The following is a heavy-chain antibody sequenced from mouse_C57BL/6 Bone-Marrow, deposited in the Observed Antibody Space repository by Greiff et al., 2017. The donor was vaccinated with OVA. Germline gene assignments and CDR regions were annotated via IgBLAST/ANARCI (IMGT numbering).Heavy chain of an antibody. CDR3: ASRGFAY. CDR1: GYSFTSYY. J-gene: IGHJ3*01. Sequence: QVQLQQSGPELVKPGASVKISCKASGYSFTSYYIHWVKQRPGQGLEWIGWIYPGSGNTKYNEKFKGKATLTADTYYSTDYMQLSSLASEDSAVYYCASRGFAYWGQGTLVTVSA. V-gene: IGHV1-66*01. CDR2: IYPGSGNT.